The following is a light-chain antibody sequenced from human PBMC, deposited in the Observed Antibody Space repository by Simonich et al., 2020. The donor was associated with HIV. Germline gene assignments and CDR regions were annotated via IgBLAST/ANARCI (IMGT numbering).Light chain of an antibody. Sequence: EIVMTQSPATLSVSPGERATLSCRASQSVSSSYLAWYQQKPGQAPRLLIYGASSRATGIPDRFRGSGSGTDFTLTISRLEPEDFAVYYCQQYGSSITFGQGTRLDIK. J-gene: IGKJ5*01. V-gene: IGKV3-20*01. CDR2: GAS. CDR3: QQYGSSIT. CDR1: QSVSSSY.